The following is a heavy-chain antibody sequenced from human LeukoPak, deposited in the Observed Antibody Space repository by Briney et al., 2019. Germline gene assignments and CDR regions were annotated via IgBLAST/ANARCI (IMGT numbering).Heavy chain of an antibody. V-gene: IGHV4-59*08. D-gene: IGHD6-19*01. CDR3: ARWYSSGWAFDY. CDR2: IHYSGST. J-gene: IGHJ4*02. Sequence: SETLSLTCTVSGGTISSYYWNWIRQPPGKGLEWTGYIHYSGSTKYNPSLKSRVTISVDTSKNQFSLKLSSVTAADTAVYYCARWYSSGWAFDYWGQGTLVTVSS. CDR1: GGTISSYY.